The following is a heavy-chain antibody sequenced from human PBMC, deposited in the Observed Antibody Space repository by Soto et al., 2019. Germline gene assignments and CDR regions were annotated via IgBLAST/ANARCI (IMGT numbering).Heavy chain of an antibody. CDR1: GGSISSYY. CDR2: IYYSGST. J-gene: IGHJ5*02. V-gene: IGHV4-59*08. Sequence: PSETLSLTCTVSGGSISSYYWSWIRQPPGKGLEWIGYIYYSGSTNYNPSLKSRVTISVDTSKNQFSLKLSSVTAADTAVYYCARLLDLLGFDPWGQGTLVTVSS. CDR3: ARLLDLLGFDP. D-gene: IGHD3-3*01.